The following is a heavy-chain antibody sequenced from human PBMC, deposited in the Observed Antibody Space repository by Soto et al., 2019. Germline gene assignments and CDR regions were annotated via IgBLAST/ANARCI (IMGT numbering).Heavy chain of an antibody. CDR1: GFSFSNYA. Sequence: EMQLLESGGGLVQPGGSRRLSCAASGFSFSNYAMSWVRQAPGKGLEWVSAISGNGGTTYYADSVKGRFTISRDNSRNRLLLRMNSLRVEDTGIYYCAGGALAQGAGWYAGYWGRGTRV. CDR2: ISGNGGTT. CDR3: AGGALAQGAGWYAGY. V-gene: IGHV3-23*01. J-gene: IGHJ4*02. D-gene: IGHD6-19*01.